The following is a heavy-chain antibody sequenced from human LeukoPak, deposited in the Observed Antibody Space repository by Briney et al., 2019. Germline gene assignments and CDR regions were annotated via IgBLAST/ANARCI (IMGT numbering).Heavy chain of an antibody. V-gene: IGHV4-59*01. CDR2: IYYSGST. CDR3: ARWYCISNTCYHLDV. CDR1: GGSISSYY. J-gene: IGHJ6*03. Sequence: SETLSLTRTVSGGSISSYYWSWIRQPPGEGLEWIGYIYYSGSTNYIPSLKSRVTMSVDTSKNQLSLRLNSVTAADTAVYYCARWYCISNTCYHLDVWGKGTTVTVSS. D-gene: IGHD2-15*01.